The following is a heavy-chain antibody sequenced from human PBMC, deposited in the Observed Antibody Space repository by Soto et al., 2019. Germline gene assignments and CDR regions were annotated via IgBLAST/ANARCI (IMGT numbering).Heavy chain of an antibody. CDR2: ISTSSTTSAYI. V-gene: IGHV3-21*01. D-gene: IGHD3-16*01. J-gene: IGHJ3*01. Sequence: EVQLVESGGGLVKPGGSLRLSCAASGFFFSSYSMNWVRQAPGKGLEWVSSISTSSTTSAYIYYADSVKGRFTISRDNAKNSLYLQINRLRADDTAVYYCARESRATFYAFDVWGQATVVTVSS. CDR1: GFFFSSYS. CDR3: ARESRATFYAFDV.